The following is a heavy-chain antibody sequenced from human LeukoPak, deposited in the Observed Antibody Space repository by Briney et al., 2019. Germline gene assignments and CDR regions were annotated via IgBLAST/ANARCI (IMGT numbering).Heavy chain of an antibody. CDR3: ARGSGWYPH. J-gene: IGHJ1*01. CDR2: ISYSGDT. CDR1: GGSVGSNY. D-gene: IGHD6-19*01. Sequence: SETLSLTCSVSGGSVGSNYWSWVRQPPGEGLEWIGYISYSGDTKYNPSLKSRLSMSVDTSKNQCSLMPTSVTAADTAVYYCARGSGWYPHWGQGTLVTVSS. V-gene: IGHV4-59*02.